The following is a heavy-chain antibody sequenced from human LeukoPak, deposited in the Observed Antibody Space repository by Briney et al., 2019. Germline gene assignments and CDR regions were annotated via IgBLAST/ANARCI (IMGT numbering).Heavy chain of an antibody. J-gene: IGHJ4*02. CDR3: ARGVMIRGVRYYFDY. CDR1: GYSFTSYW. Sequence: GEPLRISGKGSGYSFTSYWITWVRQMPGKGLEWMGRIDPSDSYTNYSPSFQGHVTISADNSISTAYLQWSSLRASDTAMYYCARGVMIRGVRYYFDYWGQGTLVTVSS. V-gene: IGHV5-10-1*01. CDR2: IDPSDSYT. D-gene: IGHD3-10*01.